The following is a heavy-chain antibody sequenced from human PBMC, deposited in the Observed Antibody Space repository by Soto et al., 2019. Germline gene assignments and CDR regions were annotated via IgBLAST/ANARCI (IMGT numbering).Heavy chain of an antibody. J-gene: IGHJ4*02. CDR3: ARVGAQDPAFDY. D-gene: IGHD1-26*01. Sequence: SVKVSCKASGGTFSSYAISWVRQAPGQGLEWMGGIIPIFGTANYAQKFQGRVTITADESTSTAYMERSSLRSEDTAVYYCARVGAQDPAFDYWGQGTLVTVSS. CDR1: GGTFSSYA. CDR2: IIPIFGTA. V-gene: IGHV1-69*13.